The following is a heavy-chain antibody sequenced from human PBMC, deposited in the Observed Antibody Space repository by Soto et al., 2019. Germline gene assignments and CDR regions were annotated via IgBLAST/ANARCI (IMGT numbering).Heavy chain of an antibody. J-gene: IGHJ4*02. CDR3: ARRHYDLLTGQRYHLDF. D-gene: IGHD3-9*01. V-gene: IGHV2-26*01. CDR2: IFSNDEK. CDR1: GFSLSNARMG. Sequence: SGPTLVNPTETLTLTCTVSGFSLSNARMGVSWIRQPPGKALEWLAHIFSNDEKSYSTSLKSRLTISKDTSKSQVVLTMTNMDPVDTAIYYCARRHYDLLTGQRYHLDFWGPGTLVTVSS.